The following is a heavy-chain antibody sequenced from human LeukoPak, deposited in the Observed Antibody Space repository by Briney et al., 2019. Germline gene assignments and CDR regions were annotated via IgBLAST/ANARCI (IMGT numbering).Heavy chain of an antibody. J-gene: IGHJ4*02. CDR1: GFTFSNYA. CDR2: ISYDGSNK. D-gene: IGHD3-22*01. Sequence: GGSLRLSCAASGFTFSNYAMHWVRQAPGKGLEWVAVISYDGSNKYYADSVKGRFTISRDNSKNTLYLQMNSLRAEDTAVYYCARERGYYDSSGFDYWGQGTLVTVSS. V-gene: IGHV3-30*04. CDR3: ARERGYYDSSGFDY.